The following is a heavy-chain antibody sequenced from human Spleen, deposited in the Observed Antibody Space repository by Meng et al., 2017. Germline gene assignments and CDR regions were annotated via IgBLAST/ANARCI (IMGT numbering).Heavy chain of an antibody. V-gene: IGHV3-66*02. Sequence: GESLKISCAASGFTVSHNYMSWVRQAPGKGLEWVSAIYSGGNTYYADSVKGRFTISSDNSKDTVFLQINSLRAEDTAVYYCSRSPIDKYYLSARPLDYWGQGTLVTVSS. CDR2: IYSGGNT. CDR3: SRSPIDKYYLSARPLDY. J-gene: IGHJ4*02. D-gene: IGHD6-6*01. CDR1: GFTVSHNY.